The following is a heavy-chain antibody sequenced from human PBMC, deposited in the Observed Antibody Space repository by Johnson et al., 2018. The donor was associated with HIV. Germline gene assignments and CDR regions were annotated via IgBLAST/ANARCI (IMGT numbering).Heavy chain of an antibody. V-gene: IGHV3-33*01. D-gene: IGHD6-13*01. J-gene: IGHJ3*02. CDR2: IWYDGSNK. CDR3: ARDVIAAAGTGAFDI. Sequence: VQLVESGGGVVQPGRSLRLSCTASGFTFSSYGMHWVRQAPGKGLEWVVVIWYDGSNKYYADSVKGRFTISRDNSKNTLYLQMNSLRAEDTALYYCARDVIAAAGTGAFDIWGQGTMVTVSS. CDR1: GFTFSSYG.